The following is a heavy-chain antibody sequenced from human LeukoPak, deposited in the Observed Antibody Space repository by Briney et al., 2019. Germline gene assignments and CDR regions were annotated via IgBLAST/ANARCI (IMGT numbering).Heavy chain of an antibody. D-gene: IGHD4-11*01. J-gene: IGHJ4*02. V-gene: IGHV3-69-1*01. CDR1: GFTFSAYD. CDR3: AYSNSFDY. CDR2: ISRSNNV. Sequence: GGSLRLSCAASGFTFSAYDMNWVRQAPGKGLEWVSYISRSNNVYYADSVKGRFTISRDNAKNSLYLQMNSLRAEDTAVYYCAYSNSFDYWGQGTLVTVSS.